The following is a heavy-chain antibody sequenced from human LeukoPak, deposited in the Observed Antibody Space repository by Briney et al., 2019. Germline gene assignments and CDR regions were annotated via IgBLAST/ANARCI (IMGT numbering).Heavy chain of an antibody. CDR3: AKGAKQITMIVLALFDY. J-gene: IGHJ4*02. V-gene: IGHV3-23*01. Sequence: GGSLRLSCAASGFTFSSYDMSWVRQAPGKGLEWVSAISGRGGSTYYADSVKGRFTISRDNSKNTLYLQMNSLRAEDTAVYYCAKGAKQITMIVLALFDYWGQGTLVTVSS. CDR1: GFTFSSYD. D-gene: IGHD3-22*01. CDR2: ISGRGGST.